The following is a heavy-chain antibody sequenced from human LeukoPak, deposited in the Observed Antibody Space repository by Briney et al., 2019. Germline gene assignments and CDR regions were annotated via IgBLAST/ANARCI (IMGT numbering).Heavy chain of an antibody. V-gene: IGHV3-9*03. Sequence: GRSLRLSCAASGFTFDDYAMHWVRQAPGKGLEWVSGISWNSGSIGYADSVKGRFTISRDNAKNSLYLQMNSLRAEDMASYYCAKAMDDILTYPDYLGQGTLVTVSS. D-gene: IGHD3-9*01. J-gene: IGHJ4*02. CDR1: GFTFDDYA. CDR2: ISWNSGSI. CDR3: AKAMDDILTYPDY.